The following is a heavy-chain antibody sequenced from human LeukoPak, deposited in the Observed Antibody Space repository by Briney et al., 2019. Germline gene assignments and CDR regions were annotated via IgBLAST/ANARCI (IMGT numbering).Heavy chain of an antibody. CDR3: ARDLYYDYWFDP. Sequence: ASVKVSCKASGYTFTSYGISWVRQAPGQGLEWMGGIIPIFGTANYAQKFQGRVTMTTDTSTSTAYMELRSLRSDDTAVYYCARDLYYDYWFDPWGQGTLVTVSS. CDR2: IIPIFGTA. CDR1: GYTFTSYG. D-gene: IGHD3-3*01. V-gene: IGHV1-18*01. J-gene: IGHJ5*02.